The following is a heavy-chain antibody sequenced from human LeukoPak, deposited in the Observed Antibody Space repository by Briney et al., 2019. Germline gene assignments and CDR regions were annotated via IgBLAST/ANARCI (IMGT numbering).Heavy chain of an antibody. Sequence: SETLSLTCAVYGGSFSGYYWSWIRQPPGKGLEWIGEINHSGSTNYNPSLKSRVTISVDTSKNQFPLKLTSVTAADTAVYYCARPVPSRLGWFDPWGQGTVVTVSS. J-gene: IGHJ5*02. CDR2: INHSGST. D-gene: IGHD1-1*01. CDR1: GGSFSGYY. V-gene: IGHV4-34*01. CDR3: ARPVPSRLGWFDP.